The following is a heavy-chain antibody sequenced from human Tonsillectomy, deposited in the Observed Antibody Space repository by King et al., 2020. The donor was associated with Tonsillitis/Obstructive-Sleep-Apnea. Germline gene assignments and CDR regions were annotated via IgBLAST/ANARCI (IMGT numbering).Heavy chain of an antibody. J-gene: IGHJ6*03. Sequence: VQLQESGPGLVKPSETLSLTCTVSGGSVSSGSYYWSWIRQPPGKGLEWIGYIYYSGSTNYNPSLKSRVTISVDTSKNQFSLKLRSVTAADTAVYYCARDRRLCCSSTSCYPYYYYYMDVWGKGTTVTVSS. V-gene: IGHV4-61*01. D-gene: IGHD2-2*01. CDR1: GGSVSSGSYY. CDR2: IYYSGST. CDR3: ARDRRLCCSSTSCYPYYYYYMDV.